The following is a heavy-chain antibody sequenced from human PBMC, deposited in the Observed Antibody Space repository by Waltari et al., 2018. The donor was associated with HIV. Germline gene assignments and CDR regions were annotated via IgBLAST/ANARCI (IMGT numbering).Heavy chain of an antibody. CDR1: GFTFSSYR. J-gene: IGHJ6*02. Sequence: EVQLVESGGGLVQPGGSLRLSCAASGFTFSSYRVHWVRQAPGKGVEWVSYISSSSSTIYYADSVKGRFTISRDNAKNSLYLQMNSLRAEDTAVYYCARESNPYYYYGMDVWGQGTTVTVSS. CDR2: ISSSSSTI. CDR3: ARESNPYYYYGMDV. V-gene: IGHV3-48*01.